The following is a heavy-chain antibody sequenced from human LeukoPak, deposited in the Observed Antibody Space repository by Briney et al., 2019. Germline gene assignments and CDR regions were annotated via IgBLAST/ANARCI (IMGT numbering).Heavy chain of an antibody. CDR3: AGQGYSGSYYLDC. D-gene: IGHD1-26*01. CDR1: GFTFSSYS. J-gene: IGHJ4*02. V-gene: IGHV3-48*01. Sequence: GGSLRLSCAASGFTFSSYSMNWVRQAPGKGLEWVSYISSSSSTIYYADSVKGRFTISRDNAKNSLYLQMNSLRAEDTAVYYCAGQGYSGSYYLDCWGQGTLVTVSS. CDR2: ISSSSSTI.